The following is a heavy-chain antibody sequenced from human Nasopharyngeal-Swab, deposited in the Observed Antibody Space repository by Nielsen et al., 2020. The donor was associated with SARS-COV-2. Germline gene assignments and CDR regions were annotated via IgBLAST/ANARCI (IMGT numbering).Heavy chain of an antibody. J-gene: IGHJ4*02. CDR1: GFTFSSYA. CDR2: ISYDGNNK. Sequence: GGSLRLSCAASGFTFSSYAMHWVRQAPGKGLEWVAVISYDGNNKYYADSVKGRFTISRDNSKNTLYLQMNSLRAEDTAVYYCARDAPAHDGAFYWGRGTLVTVSS. D-gene: IGHD4-17*01. CDR3: ARDAPAHDGAFY. V-gene: IGHV3-30-3*01.